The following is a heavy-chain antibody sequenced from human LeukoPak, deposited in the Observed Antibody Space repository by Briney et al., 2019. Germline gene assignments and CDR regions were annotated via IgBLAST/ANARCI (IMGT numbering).Heavy chain of an antibody. D-gene: IGHD4-17*01. CDR1: GFTFSSYA. V-gene: IGHV3-23*01. Sequence: GGSLRLSCAASGFTFSSYAMSWVRQAPGKGLEWVPAISGSGGSTYYADSVKGRFTISRDNSKNTLYLQMNSLRAEDTAVYYCAKAHKMTTVTTGMDYWGQGTLVTVSS. CDR2: ISGSGGST. CDR3: AKAHKMTTVTTGMDY. J-gene: IGHJ4*02.